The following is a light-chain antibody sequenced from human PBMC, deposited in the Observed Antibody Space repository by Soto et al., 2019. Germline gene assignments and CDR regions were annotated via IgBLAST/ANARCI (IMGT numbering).Light chain of an antibody. CDR3: QQYNSFPWT. J-gene: IGKJ1*01. V-gene: IGKV1-5*03. CDR2: KAS. CDR1: QGISSW. Sequence: DIQMTQSPSAGSASVGERVTITCRASQGISSWLAWYQQKPGKAPKLLIYKASSLASGVPSRFSGSGSGTEFTLTISSLQPDDLATYYCQQYNSFPWTFGQGTKVDIK.